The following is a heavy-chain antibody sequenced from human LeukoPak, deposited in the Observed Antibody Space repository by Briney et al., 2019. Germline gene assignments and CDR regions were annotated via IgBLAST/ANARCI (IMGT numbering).Heavy chain of an antibody. Sequence: GGSLRLSCAASGFTVSSNYMSWIRQAPGKGLAWVSYISSTSSTRYYADSVKGRFTISRDNAKNSLYLQMNTLRAEDSALYYCTRTGLGYRLGNGLDAWGQGTQVTVSS. CDR3: TRTGLGYRLGNGLDA. CDR1: GFTVSSNY. D-gene: IGHD5-18*01. CDR2: ISSTSSTR. V-gene: IGHV3-11*04. J-gene: IGHJ5*02.